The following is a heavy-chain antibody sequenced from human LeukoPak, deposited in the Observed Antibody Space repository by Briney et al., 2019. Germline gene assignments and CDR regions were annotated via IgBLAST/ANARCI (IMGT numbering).Heavy chain of an antibody. CDR1: GFTFSSYA. J-gene: IGHJ5*02. V-gene: IGHV3-23*01. CDR2: ISGSGGST. CDR3: AKAIAVAGRGDWFDP. Sequence: GGSLRLSCAASGFTFSSYAMSWVRQAPGKGLEWVSAISGSGGSTYYADSVKGRFTISRDNSKNTLYLQMNSLRAEDTAVYYCAKAIAVAGRGDWFDPRGQGTLVTVSS. D-gene: IGHD6-19*01.